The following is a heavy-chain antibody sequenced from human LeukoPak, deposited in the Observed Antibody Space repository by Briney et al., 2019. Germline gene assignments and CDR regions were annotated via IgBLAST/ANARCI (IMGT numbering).Heavy chain of an antibody. CDR3: ASGYSYGYASFDY. J-gene: IGHJ4*02. V-gene: IGHV4-39*07. CDR1: GGSISSGSHY. Sequence: PSETLSLTCTVSGGSISSGSHYWGWIRQPPGKGLEWIGSIFYSGSAHYNPSLKSRVTMSVDTSNNQFSLKLSSVTAADTAVYYCASGYSYGYASFDYWGREPWSPSPQ. CDR2: IFYSGSA. D-gene: IGHD5-18*01.